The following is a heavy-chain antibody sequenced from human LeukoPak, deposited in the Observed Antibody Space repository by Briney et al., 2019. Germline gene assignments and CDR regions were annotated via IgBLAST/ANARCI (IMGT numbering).Heavy chain of an antibody. V-gene: IGHV3-53*01. J-gene: IGHJ6*03. CDR3: ARPNSVLRFLEWPKGGYYYYYMDV. CDR1: DLTVIANY. CDR2: IHSNDDT. D-gene: IGHD3-3*01. Sequence: GGSLRLSCAASDLTVIANYMTWVRQAPGKGLECVAVIHSNDDTYYAASVRGRFTISRDTSNHLLYLQMNSLRAEDTAVYYCARPNSVLRFLEWPKGGYYYYYMDVWGKGTTVTVSS.